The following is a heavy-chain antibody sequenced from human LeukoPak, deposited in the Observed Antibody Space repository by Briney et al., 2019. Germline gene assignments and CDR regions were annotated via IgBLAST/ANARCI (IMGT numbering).Heavy chain of an antibody. Sequence: PGGSLRLSCAASGFTFSSYSMNWVRQAPGKGLDWVSVIYSGGNTYYADSVKGRFTISRDNSKNTLYLQMNSLRAEDTAVYYCARGALWWNGDDAFDIWGQGTMVTVSS. CDR2: IYSGGNT. V-gene: IGHV3-66*01. CDR1: GFTFSSYS. D-gene: IGHD2-21*01. CDR3: ARGALWWNGDDAFDI. J-gene: IGHJ3*02.